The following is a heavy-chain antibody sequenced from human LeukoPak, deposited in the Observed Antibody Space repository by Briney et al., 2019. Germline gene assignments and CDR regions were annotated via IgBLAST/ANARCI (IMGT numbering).Heavy chain of an antibody. Sequence: GGSLRLSCATSGFIFSGYYMSWIRQAPGKGLEWVSYISGSGNDISYANSVKGRFTISRDNAKGSLYLQMNSLRAADTAVYYCGTHAGRTGSDDWGQGTLVTVSS. CDR2: ISGSGNDI. J-gene: IGHJ4*02. CDR1: GFIFSGYY. CDR3: GTHAGRTGSDD. D-gene: IGHD3/OR15-3a*01. V-gene: IGHV3-11*01.